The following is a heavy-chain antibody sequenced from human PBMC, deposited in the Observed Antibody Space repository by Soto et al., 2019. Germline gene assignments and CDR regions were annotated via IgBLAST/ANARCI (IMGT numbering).Heavy chain of an antibody. CDR3: AKGSSWSEFEY. J-gene: IGHJ4*02. D-gene: IGHD6-19*01. Sequence: LRLSCVVSGFTFSNYAMTWVRQAPGKGLEWVSSMSSSTYYTDSVKGRFTISRDNSKNTLYLQMNSLRAQDTAMYYCAKGSSWSEFEYWGQGTLVTVSS. CDR1: GFTFSNYA. CDR2: MSSST. V-gene: IGHV3-23*01.